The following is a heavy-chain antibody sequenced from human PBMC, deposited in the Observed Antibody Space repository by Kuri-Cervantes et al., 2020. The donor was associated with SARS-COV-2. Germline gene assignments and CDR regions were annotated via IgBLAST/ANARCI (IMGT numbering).Heavy chain of an antibody. CDR1: GGTFSSYA. Sequence: SVKVSCKASGGTFSSYAISWVRQAPGQGLEWMGGIIPIFGTANYAQKFQGRVTITADESTSTAYMELSSLRSEDTAVYYCARGVNDYVWGSYRSVCWFDPWGQGTLVTVSS. CDR2: IIPIFGTA. CDR3: ARGVNDYVWGSYRSVCWFDP. V-gene: IGHV1-69*13. D-gene: IGHD3-16*02. J-gene: IGHJ5*02.